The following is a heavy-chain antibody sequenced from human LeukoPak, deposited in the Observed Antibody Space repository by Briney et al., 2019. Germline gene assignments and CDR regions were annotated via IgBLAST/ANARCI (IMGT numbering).Heavy chain of an antibody. D-gene: IGHD6-19*01. Sequence: PSETLSLTCTVSGGSISSYYWSWIRQPAGKGLEWIGRIYTSGSTNYSPSLKSRVTMSVDTSKNQFSLKLSSVTAADTAVYYCARDRARQWLVGGAFDIWGQGTMVTVSS. CDR3: ARDRARQWLVGGAFDI. CDR1: GGSISSYY. CDR2: IYTSGST. V-gene: IGHV4-4*07. J-gene: IGHJ3*02.